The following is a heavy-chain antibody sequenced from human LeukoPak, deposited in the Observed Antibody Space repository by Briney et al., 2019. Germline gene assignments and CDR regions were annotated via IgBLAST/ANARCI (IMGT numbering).Heavy chain of an antibody. CDR1: GDSVSSKSAA. Sequence: SQTLSLTCAISGDSVSSKSAAWNWIRQSPSRGLERLGRTYYRSKWNNEYAVSLKGRITINPDISKNQFSLQLNSVTPEDTAVYYCAILGPPADCWGQGTLVTVSS. V-gene: IGHV6-1*01. CDR3: AILGPPADC. J-gene: IGHJ1*01. D-gene: IGHD3/OR15-3a*01. CDR2: TYYRSKWNN.